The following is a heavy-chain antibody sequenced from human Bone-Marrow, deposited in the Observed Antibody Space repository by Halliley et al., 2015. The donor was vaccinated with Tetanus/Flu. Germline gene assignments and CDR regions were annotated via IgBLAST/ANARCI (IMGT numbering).Heavy chain of an antibody. D-gene: IGHD2-2*01. J-gene: IGHJ6*02. CDR3: ARVSAIHQYNGMDV. Sequence: WMGIINPNGGSTTFAQKFQGRVTMTRDTSTSTVSVELRSLTSEDTAVYYCARVSAIHQYNGMDVWGQGTTVTVSS. V-gene: IGHV1-46*01. CDR2: INPNGGST.